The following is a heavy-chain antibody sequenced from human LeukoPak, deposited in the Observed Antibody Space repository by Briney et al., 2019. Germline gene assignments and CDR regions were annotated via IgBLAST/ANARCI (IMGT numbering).Heavy chain of an antibody. D-gene: IGHD3-10*01. CDR1: GYTFTSYY. CDR2: INPNSGGT. V-gene: IGHV1-2*02. Sequence: ASVKVSCKASGYTFTSYYMHWVRQAPGQGLEWMGWINPNSGGTNYAQKFQGRVTMTRDTSISTAYMELSRLRSDDTAVYYCARDFFTMVRGVRIKWFDPWGQGTLVTVSS. CDR3: ARDFFTMVRGVRIKWFDP. J-gene: IGHJ5*02.